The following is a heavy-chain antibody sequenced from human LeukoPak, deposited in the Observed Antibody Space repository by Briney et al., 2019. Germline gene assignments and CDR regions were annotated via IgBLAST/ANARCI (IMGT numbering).Heavy chain of an antibody. J-gene: IGHJ4*02. V-gene: IGHV3-9*01. D-gene: IGHD6-13*01. CDR3: AKGAPVAAAGVGIDY. Sequence: GGSLRLSCAASGFTFDDYAMHWVRQAPGKGLEWVSGISWNSGSIGYADSVKGRFTISRDNAKNSLYLQMNSLRAEDTALYYCAKGAPVAAAGVGIDYWGQGTLVTVSS. CDR1: GFTFDDYA. CDR2: ISWNSGSI.